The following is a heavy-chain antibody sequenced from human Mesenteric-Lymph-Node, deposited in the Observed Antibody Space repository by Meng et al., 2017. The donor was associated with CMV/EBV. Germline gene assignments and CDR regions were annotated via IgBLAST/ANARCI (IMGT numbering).Heavy chain of an antibody. CDR3: ARGNRGFDN. CDR1: GDSLNSGDYY. J-gene: IGHJ4*02. D-gene: IGHD2/OR15-2a*01. Sequence: LRLSCTVSGDSLNSGDYYWSWIRQPPGKGLECIGYIYHTGNTYYNPSLENRLTMSVDTSKNQFSLRLTSVTATDTAMYYCARGNRGFDNWGLGALVTVSS. CDR2: IYHTGNT. V-gene: IGHV4-30-4*01.